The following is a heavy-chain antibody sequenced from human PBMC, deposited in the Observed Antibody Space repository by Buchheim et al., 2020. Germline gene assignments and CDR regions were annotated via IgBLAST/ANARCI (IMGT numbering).Heavy chain of an antibody. V-gene: IGHV4-34*01. J-gene: IGHJ6*02. CDR1: GGSFSGYY. CDR3: ARGRDRTYYYYYYGMDV. CDR2: INHSGST. Sequence: QVQLQQWGAGLLKPSETLSLTCAVYGGSFSGYYWSWIRQPPGKGLEWIGEINHSGSTNYNPSLKSRVTITVDTSKNQFPLKLSSVTAADTAVYYCARGRDRTYYYYYYGMDVWGQGTT.